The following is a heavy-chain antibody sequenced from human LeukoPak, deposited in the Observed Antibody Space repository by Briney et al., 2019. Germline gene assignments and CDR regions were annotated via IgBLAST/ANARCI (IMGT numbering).Heavy chain of an antibody. CDR3: ARLGVGAPQ. V-gene: IGHV3-7*01. D-gene: IGHD1-26*01. CDR2: IKEDGSEK. CDR1: GFTFSSSW. Sequence: GGSLRLSCAASGFTFSSSWMNWVRQAPGKGLEWVANIKEDGSEKYYVDSVKGRFTISRDNAKNSLYLQMNSLRAEDTAVYYCARLGVGAPQWGQGTLVTVSS. J-gene: IGHJ4*02.